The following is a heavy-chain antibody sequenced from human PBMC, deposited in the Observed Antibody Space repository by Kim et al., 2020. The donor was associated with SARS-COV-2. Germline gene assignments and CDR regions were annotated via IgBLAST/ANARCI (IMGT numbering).Heavy chain of an antibody. D-gene: IGHD1-1*01. V-gene: IGHV3-23*01. J-gene: IGHJ4*02. CDR3: AKRTPGGGPPGFDY. Sequence: ADPVKGRYTIPRDNSKNPLYLQMNSLRGEDTAVYYCAKRTPGGGPPGFDYWGQGTLVTVSS.